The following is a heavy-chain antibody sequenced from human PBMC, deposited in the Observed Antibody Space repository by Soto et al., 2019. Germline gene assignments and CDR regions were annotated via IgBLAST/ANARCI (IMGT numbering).Heavy chain of an antibody. CDR2: IYYSGST. D-gene: IGHD6-19*01. Sequence: QLQLQESGPGLVKPSETLSLTCTVSGGSISSSSYYWGWIRQPPGKGLEWMGSIYYSGSTYYNPSLKSRVTMSVDTSKNQFALKLSPVTAADTAVYYCARAGYSSGWHGKYFDYWGQGTLVTVSS. CDR1: GGSISSSSYY. V-gene: IGHV4-39*01. CDR3: ARAGYSSGWHGKYFDY. J-gene: IGHJ4*02.